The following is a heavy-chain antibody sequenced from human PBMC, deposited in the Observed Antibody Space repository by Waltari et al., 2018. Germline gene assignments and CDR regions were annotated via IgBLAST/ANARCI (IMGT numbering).Heavy chain of an antibody. CDR1: GFTFSSYW. Sequence: EVQLVESGGGLVQPGGSLRLSCAASGFTFSSYWMHWARQAPGKGLVWVSRIYTDGSMTSDAESVKGRFTISRDNAKNTLYLQMNGLRAEDTAVYYCARAPCYNAHCWFDPWGQGTLVTVSS. V-gene: IGHV3-74*01. CDR2: IYTDGSMT. D-gene: IGHD3-10*01. CDR3: ARAPCYNAHCWFDP. J-gene: IGHJ5*02.